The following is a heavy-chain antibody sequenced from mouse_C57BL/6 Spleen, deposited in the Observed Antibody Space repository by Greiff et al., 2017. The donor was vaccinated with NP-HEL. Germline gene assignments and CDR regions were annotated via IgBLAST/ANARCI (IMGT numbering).Heavy chain of an antibody. J-gene: IGHJ4*01. V-gene: IGHV14-4*01. CDR1: GFNIKDDY. Sequence: EVQLQQSGAELVRPGASVKLSCTASGFNIKDDYMHWVKQRPEQGLEWIGWIDPENGDTEYASKFQGKATITADTSSNTAYLQLSSLTSEDAAGYYCTTYAMDYWGQGTSVTVSS. CDR2: IDPENGDT. CDR3: TTYAMDY.